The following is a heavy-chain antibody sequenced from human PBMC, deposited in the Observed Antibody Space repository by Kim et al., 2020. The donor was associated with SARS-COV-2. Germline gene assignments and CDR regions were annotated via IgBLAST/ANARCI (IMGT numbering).Heavy chain of an antibody. J-gene: IGHJ5*02. V-gene: IGHV5-51*01. Sequence: RYNPSFQGQVTISVDQSIRTAYLQWSSLKASDTAMYYCASGGWSSSRWFDPWGQGTLVTVSS. D-gene: IGHD6-19*01. CDR3: ASGGWSSSRWFDP.